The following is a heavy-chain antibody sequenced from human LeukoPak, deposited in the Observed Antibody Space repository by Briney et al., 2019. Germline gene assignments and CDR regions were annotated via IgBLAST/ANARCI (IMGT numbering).Heavy chain of an antibody. CDR2: ISPDGSAK. D-gene: IGHD3-22*01. CDR3: GRTSYYYDM. J-gene: IGHJ4*02. Sequence: PGGSLRLSCAASGFTFSTYWMSWVRQAPGKGLEWVANISPDGSAKYYADSMKGRFAISRDNALNSLYLQMNSLTAEDTAVYYCGRTSYYYDMWGQGTLVTVSS. CDR1: GFTFSTYW. V-gene: IGHV3-7*01.